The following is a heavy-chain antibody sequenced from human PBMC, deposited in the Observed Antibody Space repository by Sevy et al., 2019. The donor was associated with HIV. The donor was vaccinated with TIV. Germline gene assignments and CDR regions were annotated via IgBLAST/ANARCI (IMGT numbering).Heavy chain of an antibody. V-gene: IGHV3-48*02. D-gene: IGHD3-16*01. CDR2: IRSDSSVM. CDR1: GFRFSDEP. Sequence: GGCLRLSCVASGFRFSDEPMNWVRQAPGKGLEWISNIRSDSSVMSYADTVRGRFTVSRDNARNSLSLQLNSLRDEDTALYHCVRDTQFGFDYWGQGTLVTVSS. J-gene: IGHJ4*02. CDR3: VRDTQFGFDY.